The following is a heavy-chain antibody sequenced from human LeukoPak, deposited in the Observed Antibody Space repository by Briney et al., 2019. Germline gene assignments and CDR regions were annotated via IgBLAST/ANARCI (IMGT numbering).Heavy chain of an antibody. V-gene: IGHV1-69*01. CDR2: IIPIFGTA. CDR1: GGTFSSYA. Sequence: SVKVPCKASGGTFSSYAICWVRQAPGQGLEWMGGIIPIFGTANYAQKFQGRVTITADESTSTAYMELSSLRSEDTAVYYCARKSTENRYYYGSGSHYRGYAFDIGRQATMVTVSS. D-gene: IGHD3-10*01. J-gene: IGHJ3*02. CDR3: ARKSTENRYYYGSGSHYRGYAFDI.